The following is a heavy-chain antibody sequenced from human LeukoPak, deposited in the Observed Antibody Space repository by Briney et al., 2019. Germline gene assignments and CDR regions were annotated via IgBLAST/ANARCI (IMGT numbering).Heavy chain of an antibody. CDR1: GGSISSTTSF. D-gene: IGHD6-19*01. J-gene: IGHJ4*02. Sequence: PSETLSLTCAVSGGSISSTTSFWGWIRQPPGKGLEWIARIYYSGSTFYNPSLKSRVTISVDTSKNQFSLKLSSVTAADTAVYYCARWYSSGWAFDYWGQGTLVTVSS. CDR3: ARWYSSGWAFDY. V-gene: IGHV4-39*07. CDR2: IYYSGST.